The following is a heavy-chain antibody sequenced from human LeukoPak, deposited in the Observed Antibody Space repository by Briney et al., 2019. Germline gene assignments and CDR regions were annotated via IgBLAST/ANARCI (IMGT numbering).Heavy chain of an antibody. CDR2: ISSSSSYI. CDR1: GFTFSSYS. V-gene: IGHV3-21*04. J-gene: IGHJ3*02. CDR3: AKVNDGNWNYGAFDI. Sequence: NPGGSLRLSCAASGFTFSSYSMNWVRQAPGKGLEWVSSISSSSSYIYYADSVKGRFTISRDNAKNSLYLQMNSLRAEDMALYYCAKVNDGNWNYGAFDIWGQGTMVTVSS. D-gene: IGHD1-7*01.